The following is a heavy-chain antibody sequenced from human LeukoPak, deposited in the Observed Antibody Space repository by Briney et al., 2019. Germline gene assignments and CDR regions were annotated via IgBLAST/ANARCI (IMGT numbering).Heavy chain of an antibody. V-gene: IGHV5-51*01. CDR2: IYPGDSDT. D-gene: IGHD2-8*01. Sequence: GESLKISCKGSGYSFTRYWIGWVRQMPGKGLEWMGIIYPGDSDTRYSPSFQGQVTISADKSISTAYLQWSSLKASDTAMYYCARRAQNCTNGVCYSYYFDYWGQGTLVTVSS. CDR3: ARRAQNCTNGVCYSYYFDY. J-gene: IGHJ4*02. CDR1: GYSFTRYW.